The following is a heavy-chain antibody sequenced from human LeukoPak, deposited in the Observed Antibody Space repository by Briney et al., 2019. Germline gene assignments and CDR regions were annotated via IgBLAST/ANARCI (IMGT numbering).Heavy chain of an antibody. Sequence: ASVKVSCKASGYTFTSYGISWVRQAPGQGLECMGWISAYNGNTNYAQKLQGRVTMTTDTSTSTAYMELRSLRSDDTAVYYCARDRSGSYYAYFDYWGQGTLVTVSS. J-gene: IGHJ4*02. CDR3: ARDRSGSYYAYFDY. V-gene: IGHV1-18*01. D-gene: IGHD3-10*01. CDR1: GYTFTSYG. CDR2: ISAYNGNT.